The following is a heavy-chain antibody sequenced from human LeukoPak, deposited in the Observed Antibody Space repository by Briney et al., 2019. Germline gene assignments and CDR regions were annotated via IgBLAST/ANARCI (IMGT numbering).Heavy chain of an antibody. Sequence: ASVKVSCKASGYTFTSYGISWVRQAPGQGLEWMGWISAYNGNTNYAQKLQGRVTMTTDTSTSTAYMELRSLRSDDTAVYYCAYCSSTSCHPDAFDIWGQGTMVTVSS. J-gene: IGHJ3*02. CDR3: AYCSSTSCHPDAFDI. V-gene: IGHV1-18*01. D-gene: IGHD2-2*01. CDR1: GYTFTSYG. CDR2: ISAYNGNT.